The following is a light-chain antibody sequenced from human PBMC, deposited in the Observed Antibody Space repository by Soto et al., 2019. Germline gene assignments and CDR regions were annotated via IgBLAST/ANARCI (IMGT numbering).Light chain of an antibody. CDR3: QQRYSYPIT. CDR1: QGVSGD. J-gene: IGKJ4*01. Sequence: DVQMTQSPSSLSASVGDRVTITCWASQGVSGDLCWYQQKPGQAPKRLIYAASSWSSGVPSRFSGGGSGTEFTLTISGLQPEDSATYDCQQRYSYPITFGGGTKVEI. CDR2: AAS. V-gene: IGKV1-17*01.